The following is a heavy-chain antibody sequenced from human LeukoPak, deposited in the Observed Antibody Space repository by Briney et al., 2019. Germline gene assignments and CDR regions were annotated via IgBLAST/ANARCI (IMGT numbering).Heavy chain of an antibody. Sequence: TSETLSLTCTVSGGSISSSSYYWGWIRQPPGKGLEWIGSIYYSGSTYYNPSLKSRVTISVGTSKNQFSLKLSSVTAADTAVYYCARQRVGAAQDFQHWGQGTLVTVSS. CDR3: ARQRVGAAQDFQH. V-gene: IGHV4-39*01. J-gene: IGHJ1*01. D-gene: IGHD1-26*01. CDR2: IYYSGST. CDR1: GGSISSSSYY.